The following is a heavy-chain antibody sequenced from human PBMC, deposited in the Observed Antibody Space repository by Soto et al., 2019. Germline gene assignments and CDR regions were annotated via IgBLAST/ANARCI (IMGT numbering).Heavy chain of an antibody. CDR1: GGSISSAGYY. Sequence: QVQLQESGPGLVKPSQTLSLTCTVSGGSISSAGYYWSWIRQHPGKGLEWIGYIFYDGTTYYNQSLKSRVTMSRDTSNNQFSLKVTSVTAADTAVYYCARWGGRGIIVPEAMESWGQGTLVTVSS. D-gene: IGHD2-2*01. CDR2: IFYDGTT. V-gene: IGHV4-31*03. J-gene: IGHJ5*02. CDR3: ARWGGRGIIVPEAMES.